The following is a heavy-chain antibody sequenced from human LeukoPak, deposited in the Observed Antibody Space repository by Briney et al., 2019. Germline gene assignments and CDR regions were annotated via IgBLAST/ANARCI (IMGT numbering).Heavy chain of an antibody. D-gene: IGHD5-24*01. CDR2: ISGSDSST. CDR1: GFTFSSSA. Sequence: GGSLRLSCAASGFTFSSSAMSWVRQAPGKGLEWVSTISGSDSSTHYADSVKGRFTTSRDNSKNTLYLQMNSLRADDTAVYYCAKSGYNRFDYWGQGTLVTVSS. V-gene: IGHV3-23*01. J-gene: IGHJ4*02. CDR3: AKSGYNRFDY.